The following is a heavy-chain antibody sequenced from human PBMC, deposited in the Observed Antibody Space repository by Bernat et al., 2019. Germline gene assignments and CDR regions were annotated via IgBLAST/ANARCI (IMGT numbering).Heavy chain of an antibody. Sequence: EVQLVESGGGLVKPGGSLRLSCAASGFTFSNAWMNWVRQAPGKGLEWVGHIKSKTDGGTTDYAAPVKGRFTISRDDSKNTLYLQMNSLKTEDTAVYYCTTPPRYYDSSGYPEDAFDIWGQGTMVTVSS. J-gene: IGHJ3*02. CDR2: IKSKTDGGTT. V-gene: IGHV3-15*07. D-gene: IGHD3-22*01. CDR3: TTPPRYYDSSGYPEDAFDI. CDR1: GFTFSNAW.